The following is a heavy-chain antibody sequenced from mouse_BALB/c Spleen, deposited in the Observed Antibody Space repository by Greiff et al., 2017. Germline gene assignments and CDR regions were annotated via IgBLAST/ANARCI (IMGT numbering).Heavy chain of an antibody. D-gene: IGHD2-3*01. V-gene: IGHV1-18*01. J-gene: IGHJ3*01. CDR1: GYTFTEYT. CDR3: ARFDDGYYWFAY. CDR2: INPNNGGT. Sequence: EVQLQQSGPELVKPGASVKISCKTSGYTFTEYTMHWVKQSHGKSLAWIGGINPNNGGTSYNQKFKGKATLTVDKSSSTAYMELRSLTSEDSAVYYCARFDDGYYWFAYWGQGTLVTVSA.